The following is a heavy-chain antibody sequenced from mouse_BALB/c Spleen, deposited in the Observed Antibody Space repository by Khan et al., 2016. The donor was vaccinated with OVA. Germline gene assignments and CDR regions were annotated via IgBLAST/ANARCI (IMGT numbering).Heavy chain of an antibody. V-gene: IGHV1S81*02. Sequence: QVRLQQSGAELVKAGASVKMSCKASGYTFTSYWMHWVKQRLGQGLEWFAETNPTNGRTYYNEKFKSKATLTVDKSSSTAYMLLSGPTFEDSAVYYSARIKKIGATYFDYWGQGTTLTVSA. J-gene: IGHJ2*01. CDR1: GYTFTSYW. CDR3: ARIKKIGATYFDY. D-gene: IGHD1-1*01. CDR2: TNPTNGRT.